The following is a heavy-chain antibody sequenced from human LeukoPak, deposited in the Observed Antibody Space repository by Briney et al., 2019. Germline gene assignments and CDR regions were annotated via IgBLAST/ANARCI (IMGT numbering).Heavy chain of an antibody. CDR3: ASSLGYYYDSSGYYHDAFDI. Sequence: GGSLRLSCAASGFTFSSYAMGWVHQAPGKGLEWVSAINGGGGRTYYADSVKGRFTISRDNSKNTLYLQMNSLRAEDTAVYYCASSLGYYYDSSGYYHDAFDIWGQGTMVTVSS. CDR1: GFTFSSYA. V-gene: IGHV3-23*01. D-gene: IGHD3-22*01. CDR2: INGGGGRT. J-gene: IGHJ3*02.